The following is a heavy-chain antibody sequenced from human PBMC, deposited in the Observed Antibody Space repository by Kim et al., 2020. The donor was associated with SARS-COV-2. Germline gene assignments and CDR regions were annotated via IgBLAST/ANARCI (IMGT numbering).Heavy chain of an antibody. CDR1: GFTFSGSA. J-gene: IGHJ4*02. CDR3: TRQGTSLGGVGY. D-gene: IGHD3-16*01. CDR2: IRSKANSYAT. V-gene: IGHV3-73*01. Sequence: GGSLRLSCAASGFTFSGSAMHWVRQASGKGLEWVGRIRSKANSYATAYAASVKGRFTISRDDSKNTAYLQMNSLKTEDTAVYYCTRQGTSLGGVGYWGQGTLVTVSS.